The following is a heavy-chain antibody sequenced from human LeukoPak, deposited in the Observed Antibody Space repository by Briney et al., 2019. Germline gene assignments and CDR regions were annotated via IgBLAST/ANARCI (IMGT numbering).Heavy chain of an antibody. CDR1: GFIFRNYV. CDR2: ISSSSSLI. V-gene: IGHV3-48*01. D-gene: IGHD1-7*01. Sequence: GGSLRLSCAASGFIFRNYVVAWVREAPGKGLEWVSYISSSSSLIYYADSVKGRFTISRDNAKNSLYLQMNSLRAEDTAVYYCAKRRGLELLYYYYMDVWGKGTTVTVSS. CDR3: AKRRGLELLYYYYMDV. J-gene: IGHJ6*03.